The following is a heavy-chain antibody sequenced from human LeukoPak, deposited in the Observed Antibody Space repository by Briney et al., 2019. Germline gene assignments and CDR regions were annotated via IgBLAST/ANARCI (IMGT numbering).Heavy chain of an antibody. CDR2: IYYSGST. V-gene: IGHV4-39*01. Sequence: SETLSLTCTVSGGSISSSSYYWGWIRQPPGKGLEWIGSIYYSGSTYYNPSLKSRVTISVDTSKNQFSLKLSSVTAADTAVYYCARHAVPWANWFDPWGQGTLVTVSS. J-gene: IGHJ5*02. CDR3: ARHAVPWANWFDP. D-gene: IGHD3-16*01. CDR1: GGSISSSSYY.